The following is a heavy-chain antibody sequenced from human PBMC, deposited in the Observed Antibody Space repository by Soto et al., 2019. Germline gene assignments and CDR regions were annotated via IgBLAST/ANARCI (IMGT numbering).Heavy chain of an antibody. J-gene: IGHJ4*02. CDR3: ARGEGSKWATSNFLDY. D-gene: IGHD1-26*01. Sequence: QVQLVESGGAVVQSGRSLTLSCVASGFTFGEYGMHWVRQAPGKGLEWVAVIWHDGSNQYYADSVKGRFTISRDQSKNTLFLQMGSLRVEDTAVYYCARGEGSKWATSNFLDYWGQGTLVTVSS. CDR2: IWHDGSNQ. CDR1: GFTFGEYG. V-gene: IGHV3-33*01.